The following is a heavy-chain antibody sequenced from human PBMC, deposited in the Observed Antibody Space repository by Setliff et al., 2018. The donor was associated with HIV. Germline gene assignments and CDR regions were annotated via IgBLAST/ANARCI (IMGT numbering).Heavy chain of an antibody. CDR2: ISSSDNTI. CDR1: GFTFGSYA. V-gene: IGHV3-23*01. J-gene: IGHJ4*02. D-gene: IGHD6-13*01. CDR3: AKDHATSSRFTALLDY. Sequence: GGSLRLSCAPSGFTFGSYAMSWVRQAPGKGLEWVSYISSSDNTIHYADSVKGRFTISRDNSKNTLYLQMNSLRAEDTAVYYCAKDHATSSRFTALLDYWGQGALVTVSS.